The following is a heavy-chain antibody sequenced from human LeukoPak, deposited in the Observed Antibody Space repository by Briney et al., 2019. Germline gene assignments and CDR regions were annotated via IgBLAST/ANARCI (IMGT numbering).Heavy chain of an antibody. CDR2: INPNSGGT. D-gene: IGHD1-26*01. J-gene: IGHJ4*02. CDR1: GYTFTGYY. CDR3: ASGDSGSYSFDY. V-gene: IGHV1-2*02. Sequence: ASVKVSCKASGYTFTGYYMHWVRQAPGQGLEWMGWINPNSGGTNHAQKFQGRVTMTRDTSISTAYMELSRLRSDDTAVYYCASGDSGSYSFDYWGQGTLVTVSS.